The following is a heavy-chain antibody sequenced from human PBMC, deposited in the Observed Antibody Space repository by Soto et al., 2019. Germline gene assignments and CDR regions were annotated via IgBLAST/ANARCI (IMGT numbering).Heavy chain of an antibody. CDR1: GGSISSYY. J-gene: IGHJ4*02. D-gene: IGHD1-7*01. Sequence: PSETLSLTCTVSGGSISSYYWSWIRQPPGKGLEWIGYIYYSGSTNYNPSLKSRVTISVDTSKNQFSLKLSSVTAADTAVYYCVIQIRGIWNYLYSGQATLLTV. CDR3: VIQIRGIWNYLY. CDR2: IYYSGST. V-gene: IGHV4-59*08.